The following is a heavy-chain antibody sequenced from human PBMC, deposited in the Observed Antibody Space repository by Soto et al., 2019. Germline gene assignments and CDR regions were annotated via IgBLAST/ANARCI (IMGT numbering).Heavy chain of an antibody. CDR2: IIPIFGTA. D-gene: IGHD3-22*01. Sequence: GASVKVSCKASGGTFSSYAISWGRQAPGQRLEWMGGIIPIFGTANYAQKFQGRVTITADESTSTAYMELSSLRSEDTAVYYCARASRYYDSSGYYYNYWGQGTLVTVSS. CDR3: ARASRYYDSSGYYYNY. CDR1: GGTFSSYA. J-gene: IGHJ4*02. V-gene: IGHV1-69*13.